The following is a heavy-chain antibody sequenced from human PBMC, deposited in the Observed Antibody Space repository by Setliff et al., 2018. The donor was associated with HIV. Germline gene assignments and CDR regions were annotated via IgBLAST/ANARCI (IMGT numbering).Heavy chain of an antibody. D-gene: IGHD1-26*01. CDR1: GGTFSSYA. CDR3: ASGGSGSYLPVPDAFDI. Sequence: ASVKVSCKASGGTFSSYAISWVRQAPGQGLEWMGGIILIFGTANYAQKFQGRVTITTDESTSTAYMELSSLRSEDTAVYYCASGGSGSYLPVPDAFDIWGQGTMVTVSS. CDR2: IILIFGTA. V-gene: IGHV1-69*05. J-gene: IGHJ3*02.